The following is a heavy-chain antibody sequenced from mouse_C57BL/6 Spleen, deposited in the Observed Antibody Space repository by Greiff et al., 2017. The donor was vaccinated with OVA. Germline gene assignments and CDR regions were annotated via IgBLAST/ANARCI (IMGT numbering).Heavy chain of an antibody. Sequence: VKLVESGPELVKPGASVKISCKASGYAFSSSWMNWVKQRPGKGLEWIGRIYPGDGDTNYNGKFKGKATLTADKSSSTAYMQLSSLTSEDSAVYFCARSYGSSYPYAMDYWGQGTSVTVSS. CDR3: ARSYGSSYPYAMDY. J-gene: IGHJ4*01. CDR2: IYPGDGDT. D-gene: IGHD1-1*01. V-gene: IGHV1-82*01. CDR1: GYAFSSSW.